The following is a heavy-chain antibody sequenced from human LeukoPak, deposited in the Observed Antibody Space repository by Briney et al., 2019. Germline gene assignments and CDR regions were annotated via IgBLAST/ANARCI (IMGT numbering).Heavy chain of an antibody. J-gene: IGHJ6*02. V-gene: IGHV3-74*01. CDR2: INSDGSST. D-gene: IGHD3-10*01. Sequence: SLXLSCAASGFTFSSYWMHWVRQAPGKGLVWVSRINSDGSSTSYADSVKGRFTISRDNAKNPLYLQMNSLRAEDTAVYYCARDGGSHLLDYYGMDVWGQGTTVTVSS. CDR3: ARDGGSHLLDYYGMDV. CDR1: GFTFSSYW.